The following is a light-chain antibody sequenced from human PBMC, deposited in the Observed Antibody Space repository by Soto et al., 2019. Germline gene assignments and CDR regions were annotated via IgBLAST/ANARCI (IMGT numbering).Light chain of an antibody. J-gene: IGLJ2*01. CDR3: GSKAGSNKNVV. V-gene: IGLV2-8*01. Sequence: QSVLTQPPSASGSPGQSVTISCAGSSSDIGASNSVSWYQQHPGKAPKLLISEVTKRPSGVPDRFSGSKSGNTASLTVSGLQADDEADYYCGSKAGSNKNVVFGGGTQLTVL. CDR2: EVT. CDR1: SSDIGASNS.